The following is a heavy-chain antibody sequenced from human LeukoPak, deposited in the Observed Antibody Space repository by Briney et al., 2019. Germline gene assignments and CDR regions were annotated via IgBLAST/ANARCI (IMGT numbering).Heavy chain of an antibody. CDR3: ARGDDDSNGIDV. D-gene: IGHD4-11*01. CDR1: GFTFSSYA. J-gene: IGHJ6*02. Sequence: GGSLRLSCAASGFTFSSYAMHWVRQAPGKGLEWVAVISYDGSNKYYADSMKGRFTISRDNSKNTLYLQMNSLRAEDTAVYYCARGDDDSNGIDVWGHGTTVTVSS. CDR2: ISYDGSNK. V-gene: IGHV3-30-3*01.